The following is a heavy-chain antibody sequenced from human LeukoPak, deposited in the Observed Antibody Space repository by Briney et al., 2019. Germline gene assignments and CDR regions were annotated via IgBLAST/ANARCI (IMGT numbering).Heavy chain of an antibody. J-gene: IGHJ6*02. D-gene: IGHD2-15*01. Sequence: PSETLSLTCAVYGGSFSGYYWSWIRQPPGKGLEWIGEINHSGSTNYNPSLKSRVTISVDTSKNQFSLKLSSVTAADTAVYYCASPYCSGGSCYSPSSYYYYGMDVWGQGTTVTVSS. V-gene: IGHV4-34*01. CDR2: INHSGST. CDR1: GGSFSGYY. CDR3: ASPYCSGGSCYSPSSYYYYGMDV.